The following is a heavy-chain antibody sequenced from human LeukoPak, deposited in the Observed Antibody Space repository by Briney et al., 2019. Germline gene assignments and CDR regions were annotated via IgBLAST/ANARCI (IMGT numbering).Heavy chain of an antibody. CDR2: ISRSGTTI. D-gene: IGHD4-11*01. CDR3: ARSAYAYSFDY. Sequence: PGGSLKLSCAASGFTFIDFGVNWVRQAPGKGLEWVSYISRSGTTIYYADSVKGRFAISRDNVKNSLSLQMNSLRAEDTAVYYCARSAYAYSFDYWGQGTLVSVSS. V-gene: IGHV3-48*03. J-gene: IGHJ4*02. CDR1: GFTFIDFG.